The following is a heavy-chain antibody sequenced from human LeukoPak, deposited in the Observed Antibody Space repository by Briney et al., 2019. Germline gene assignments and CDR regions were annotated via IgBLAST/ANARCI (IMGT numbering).Heavy chain of an antibody. D-gene: IGHD6-19*01. J-gene: IGHJ4*02. V-gene: IGHV3-30*18. CDR1: GFTFSSYG. CDR2: ISYDGSNK. Sequence: PGGSLRLSCAASGFTFSSYGMHWVRQAPGKGLEWVAVISYDGSNKYYADSVKGRFTISRDNSKNTLYLQMNSLRAEDTAVYYCAKGVAEIDYWGQGTLVTVSS. CDR3: AKGVAEIDY.